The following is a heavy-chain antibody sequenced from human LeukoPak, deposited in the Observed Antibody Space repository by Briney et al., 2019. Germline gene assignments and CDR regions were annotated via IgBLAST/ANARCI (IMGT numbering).Heavy chain of an antibody. Sequence: PSETLSLTCTVSGGSIDTYYWNWIRQPPGKGLEWIGYVFHTGSTNYNPSLKSRVTISVDTSKNQFSLKLSSVTAADTAVYYCAPDPGSQPLNDYWGQGTLGTGSS. D-gene: IGHD1-26*01. V-gene: IGHV4-59*01. CDR3: APDPGSQPLNDY. CDR2: VFHTGST. J-gene: IGHJ4*02. CDR1: GGSIDTYY.